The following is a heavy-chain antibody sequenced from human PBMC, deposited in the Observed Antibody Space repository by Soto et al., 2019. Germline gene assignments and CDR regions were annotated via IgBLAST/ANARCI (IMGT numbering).Heavy chain of an antibody. CDR3: ARAPRNIVVVQGRGMDV. Sequence: GGSLRLFCAASGFTFSSYAMHWVRQAPGKGLEWVAVISYDGSNKYYADSVKGRFTISRDNSKNTLYLQMNSLRAEDTAVYYCARAPRNIVVVQGRGMDVWGQGTTVTVSS. CDR2: ISYDGSNK. J-gene: IGHJ6*02. V-gene: IGHV3-30-3*01. D-gene: IGHD2-2*01. CDR1: GFTFSSYA.